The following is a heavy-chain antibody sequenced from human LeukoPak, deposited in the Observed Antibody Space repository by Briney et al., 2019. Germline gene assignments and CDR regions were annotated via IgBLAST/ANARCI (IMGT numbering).Heavy chain of an antibody. D-gene: IGHD2-21*02. Sequence: GGSLRLSCAASGFTFSSYAMSGVRQAPGEGLECVSAISGSGGSTYYADSVKGRFTISRDNSKNTLYLQMNSLRAEDTAVYYCENPDSDCGAFDIWGQGTMVTVSS. CDR2: ISGSGGST. J-gene: IGHJ3*02. CDR3: ENPDSDCGAFDI. V-gene: IGHV3-23*01. CDR1: GFTFSSYA.